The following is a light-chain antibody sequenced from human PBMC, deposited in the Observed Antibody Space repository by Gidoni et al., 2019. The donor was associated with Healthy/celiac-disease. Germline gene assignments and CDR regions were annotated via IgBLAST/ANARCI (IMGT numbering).Light chain of an antibody. J-gene: IGLJ2*01. Sequence: QSVLTQPPSVSAAPGQKFTISCSGSSSNIGNNYVSWYQQLPGTAPKLRIYDNNKRPSGIPDRFSGSKSGTSATLGITGLQTGDEADYCCGTWDSSLSAGGVVFGGGTKLTVL. V-gene: IGLV1-51*01. CDR2: DNN. CDR1: SSNIGNNY. CDR3: GTWDSSLSAGGVV.